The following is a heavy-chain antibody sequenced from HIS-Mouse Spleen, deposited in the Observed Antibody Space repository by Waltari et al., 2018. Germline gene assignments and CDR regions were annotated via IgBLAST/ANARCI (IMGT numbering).Heavy chain of an antibody. V-gene: IGHV4-39*07. CDR3: ARDLGQGYCTNGVCYSAYYFDY. D-gene: IGHD2-8*01. Sequence: QLQLQESGPGLVKPSETLSLTCTVSGGSIRSSIYSWGWLRQPPGTGLQWIGSIYYSGSTYYNPSLKSRVTISVDTSKNQFSLKLSSVTAADTAVYYCARDLGQGYCTNGVCYSAYYFDYWGQGTLVTVSS. CDR2: IYYSGST. CDR1: GGSIRSSIYS. J-gene: IGHJ4*02.